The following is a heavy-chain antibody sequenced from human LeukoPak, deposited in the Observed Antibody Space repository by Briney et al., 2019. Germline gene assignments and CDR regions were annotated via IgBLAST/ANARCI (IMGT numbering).Heavy chain of an antibody. CDR3: AKSPRNYYDSSGYYPHYFDY. D-gene: IGHD3-22*01. CDR2: ISGSGGST. CDR1: GFTFSSYA. V-gene: IGHV3-23*01. J-gene: IGHJ4*02. Sequence: PGGSLRLSCAASGFTFSSYAMSWVRQAPGKGLEWVSAISGSGGSTYYADSVKGRFTISRDNSKNTLYLQMNSLRAEDTAVYYCAKSPRNYYDSSGYYPHYFDYWGQGTLVTVSS.